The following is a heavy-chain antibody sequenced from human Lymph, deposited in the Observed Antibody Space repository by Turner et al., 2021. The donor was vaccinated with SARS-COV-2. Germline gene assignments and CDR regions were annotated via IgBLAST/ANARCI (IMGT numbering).Heavy chain of an antibody. CDR3: ARDIPTTADYFDY. V-gene: IGHV3-21*01. CDR1: GFTFSTYS. CDR2: ISSSSSNI. D-gene: IGHD4-17*01. Sequence: DVQLVESGGVLVKPGGSLRLSCAASGFTFSTYSMNWVRQAPGKGREWSSSISSSSSNIYYADSVKGRFTISRDDAKNSLYLQMNSLRAEDTAVYFCARDIPTTADYFDYWGQGTLVTVSS. J-gene: IGHJ4*02.